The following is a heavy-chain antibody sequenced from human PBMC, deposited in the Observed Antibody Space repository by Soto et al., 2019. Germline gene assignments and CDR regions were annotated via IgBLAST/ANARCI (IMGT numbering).Heavy chain of an antibody. CDR1: GFTFSSYA. D-gene: IGHD7-27*01. J-gene: IGHJ6*04. Sequence: EVQLLESGGGLVQPGGSLRLSCAASGFTFSSYAMSWVRQAPGKGLEWVSAISGSGGSTYYADSVKGRFTISRDNSKNTLYLQMNSLRAEDTAVYYCATSPPNWPLSPNHLDVWGKGTTVTVSS. V-gene: IGHV3-23*01. CDR3: ATSPPNWPLSPNHLDV. CDR2: ISGSGGST.